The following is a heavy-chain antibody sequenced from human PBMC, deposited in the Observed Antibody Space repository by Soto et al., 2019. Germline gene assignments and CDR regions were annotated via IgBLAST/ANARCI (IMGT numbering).Heavy chain of an antibody. J-gene: IGHJ4*02. CDR1: GFRFDDYA. CDR2: ITWNSETI. V-gene: IGHV3-9*01. Sequence: EVQLVESGGRLVQPGTSLRLSCIASGFRFDDYAMHWVRQAPGKGLEWVSGITWNSETIDSAESVRGRFTISRDNAEKSVFLQMDSLSPEYTALYYCTRDDQGIATSGTPILGSWGQGTPVTVSS. D-gene: IGHD1-26*01. CDR3: TRDDQGIATSGTPILGS.